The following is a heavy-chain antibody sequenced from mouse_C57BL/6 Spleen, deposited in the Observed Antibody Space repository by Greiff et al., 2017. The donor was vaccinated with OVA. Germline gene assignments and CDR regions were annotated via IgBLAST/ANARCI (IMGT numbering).Heavy chain of an antibody. CDR1: GYTFTSYW. Sequence: QVQLQQPGAELVRPGTSVKLSCKASGYTFTSYWMHWVKQRPGQGLEWIGVIDPSDSYTNYNQKFTGKATVTVDTSSSTAYMQLSSLTSGETAVDNGAKERTTTGGADYWGQGTTLTVSS. CDR2: IDPSDSYT. V-gene: IGHV1-59*01. CDR3: AKERTTTGGADY. D-gene: IGHD1-1*01. J-gene: IGHJ2*01.